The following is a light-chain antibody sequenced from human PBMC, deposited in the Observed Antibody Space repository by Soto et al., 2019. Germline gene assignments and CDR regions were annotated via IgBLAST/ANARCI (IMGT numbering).Light chain of an antibody. CDR2: STS. Sequence: VLTQSPANLTLSPGETVTLSCRATRVISSPYLAWYQQKVGQPPRLLISSTSKRAPGIPERFRGAGSGTEYTLTISVLEPGDLGFYFCPQYERLPVTFGPGTRL. CDR1: RVISSPY. V-gene: IGKV3-20*01. J-gene: IGKJ5*01. CDR3: PQYERLPVT.